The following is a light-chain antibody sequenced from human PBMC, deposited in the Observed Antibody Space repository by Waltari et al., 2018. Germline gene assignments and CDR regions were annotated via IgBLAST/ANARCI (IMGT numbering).Light chain of an antibody. CDR1: SSNIGSNY. CDR2: SNN. V-gene: IGLV1-47*02. Sequence: QSVLTQPPSASGTPGQRVTISCSGSSSNIGSNYVYWYQQLPGTAPKLPIYSNNQRPSGVPDRVSGSKAGTSASLAISGLRSEDEADYYCAAWDDSLRVFGTGTKVTVL. CDR3: AAWDDSLRV. J-gene: IGLJ1*01.